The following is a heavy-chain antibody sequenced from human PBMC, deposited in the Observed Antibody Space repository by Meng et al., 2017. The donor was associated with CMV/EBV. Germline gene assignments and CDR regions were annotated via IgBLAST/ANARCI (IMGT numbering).Heavy chain of an antibody. J-gene: IGHJ4*02. Sequence: GESLKISCAASGFTFDDYAMHWVRQAPGKGPEWVSLISWDGGSTYYADSVKGRFTISRDNSKNSLYLQMNSLRAEDTALYYCAKDIAPWARGIDYWGQGTLVTVSS. D-gene: IGHD3-10*01. CDR1: GFTFDDYA. CDR3: AKDIAPWARGIDY. V-gene: IGHV3-43D*03. CDR2: ISWDGGST.